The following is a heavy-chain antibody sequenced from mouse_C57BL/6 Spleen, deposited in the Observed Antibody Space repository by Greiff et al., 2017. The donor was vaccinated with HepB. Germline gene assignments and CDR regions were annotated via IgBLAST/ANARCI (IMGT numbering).Heavy chain of an antibody. V-gene: IGHV1-53*01. J-gene: IGHJ3*01. Sequence: QVQLQQSGTELVKPGASVKLSCKASGYTFTSYWMHWVKQRPGQGLEWIGNINPSNGGTNYNEKFKSKATLTVDKSSSTAYMQLSSLTSEDSAVYYCARSLYGSSPAWFAYWGQGTLVTVSA. CDR3: ARSLYGSSPAWFAY. CDR1: GYTFTSYW. CDR2: INPSNGGT. D-gene: IGHD1-1*01.